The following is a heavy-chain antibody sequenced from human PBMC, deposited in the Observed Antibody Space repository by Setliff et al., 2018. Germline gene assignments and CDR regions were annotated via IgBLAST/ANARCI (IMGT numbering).Heavy chain of an antibody. V-gene: IGHV1-18*01. D-gene: IGHD5-12*01. CDR3: TRGTMRFKLATFDI. CDR2: ISPYNGYI. CDR1: GYTFSTYG. J-gene: IGHJ3*02. Sequence: GASVKVSCKASGYTFSTYGIAWVRQAPGQGLEWMGWISPYNGYIIYAHKFQGRVTMTTDTSTGTADMELRNLRSDDTAVYYCTRGTMRFKLATFDIWGQGTMVTVSS.